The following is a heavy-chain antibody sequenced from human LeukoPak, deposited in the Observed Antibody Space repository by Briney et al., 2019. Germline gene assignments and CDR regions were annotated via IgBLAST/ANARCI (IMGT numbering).Heavy chain of an antibody. CDR3: ARHKYPEYGDIKLCDY. J-gene: IGHJ4*02. Sequence: GGSLRLSCAASGFTLSDSAMHWVRQASGKGLEWVGRIRSKTNSFETEYAASVKGRFTVPRDDSKHTVYLQLIRLKTEATSTYFCARHKYPEYGDIKLCDYGGLGTLVSVSS. CDR1: GFTLSDSA. CDR2: IRSKTNSFET. V-gene: IGHV3-73*01. D-gene: IGHD4/OR15-4a*01.